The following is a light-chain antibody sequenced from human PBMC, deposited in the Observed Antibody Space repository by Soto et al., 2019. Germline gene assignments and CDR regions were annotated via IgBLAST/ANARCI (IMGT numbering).Light chain of an antibody. CDR3: QQYNNWPRT. CDR2: GAS. Sequence: EIVMTQSPASLSVSPGERDTLSCRASQSINTALAWYQQKPGQAPRLLVYGASTRATGIPARFSGSGSGTEFSLTISGLQSEDFAVYYCQQYNNWPRTFGQGTKVDVK. J-gene: IGKJ1*01. CDR1: QSINTA. V-gene: IGKV3-15*01.